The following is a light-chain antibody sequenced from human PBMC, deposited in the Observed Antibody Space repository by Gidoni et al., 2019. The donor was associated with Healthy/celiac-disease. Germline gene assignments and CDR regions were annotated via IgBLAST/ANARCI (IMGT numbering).Light chain of an antibody. CDR1: SGSIASNY. CDR2: EDN. Sequence: NFMLTQPHSASESPGKTVTISCTGSSGSIASNYVQWYQQRPGSAPTTVIYEDNQRPPGVPDRFSGSIDSSSNSASLTISGLKTEDEADYYCQSYDSSNLWVFGGGTKLTVL. V-gene: IGLV6-57*02. CDR3: QSYDSSNLWV. J-gene: IGLJ3*02.